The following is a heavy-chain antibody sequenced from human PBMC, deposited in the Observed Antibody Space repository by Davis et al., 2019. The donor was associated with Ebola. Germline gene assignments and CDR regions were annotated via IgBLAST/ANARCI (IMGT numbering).Heavy chain of an antibody. CDR1: GYTFTSYG. J-gene: IGHJ5*02. D-gene: IGHD4-17*01. Sequence: ASVKVSCKASGYTFTSYGISWVRQAPGQGLEWMGWISPYNGNTNYAQKLQGRVTMTTDTSTSTAYMELRSLRSEDTAVYYCARPTVRDGWFDPWGQGTLVTVSS. CDR2: ISPYNGNT. CDR3: ARPTVRDGWFDP. V-gene: IGHV1-18*01.